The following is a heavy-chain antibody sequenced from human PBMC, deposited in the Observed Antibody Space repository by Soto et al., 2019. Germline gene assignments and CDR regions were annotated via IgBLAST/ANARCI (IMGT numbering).Heavy chain of an antibody. CDR1: GYIFSNYY. J-gene: IGHJ3*02. D-gene: IGHD3-10*01. CDR2: FNPSGDAT. V-gene: IGHV1-46*01. CDR3: ARRGMSKIGFDS. Sequence: ASVKVSCKASGYIFSNYYLHWVRQAPGQGLEWMGVFNPSGDATHYAQNFQGRVTVTRDTSSSTVYMELSNLTSDDTAVYYCARRGMSKIGFDSWGQGTMVTVS.